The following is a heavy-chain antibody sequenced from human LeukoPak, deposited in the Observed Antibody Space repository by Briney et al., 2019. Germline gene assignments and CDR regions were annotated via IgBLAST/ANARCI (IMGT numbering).Heavy chain of an antibody. V-gene: IGHV1-69*04. CDR2: IIPILGIP. CDR3: ATEATVVVTARDYWYFDL. CDR1: GGTFSSYA. D-gene: IGHD2-21*02. J-gene: IGHJ2*01. Sequence: GAPVKVSCKASGGTFSSYAISWVRQAPGQGLEWMGRIIPILGIPNYAQKFQGRVTITADKSTTTAYMELSSLRSEDTAVYYCATEATVVVTARDYWYFDLWGRGTLVTVSS.